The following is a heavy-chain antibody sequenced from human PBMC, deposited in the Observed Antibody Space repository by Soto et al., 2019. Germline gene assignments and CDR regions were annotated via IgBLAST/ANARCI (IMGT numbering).Heavy chain of an antibody. CDR1: GFTFSTYA. D-gene: IGHD6-19*01. Sequence: EVQLLESGGGLVQPGGSLRLSCAASGFTFSTYAMNWVRQAPGKGLEWVSGISGSGDSTYYADSVKGRFTVSRDNSKNTLYLKMNRLRAEDTAVFYCAKERSSGWSFDYWGQGTLVTVSS. J-gene: IGHJ4*02. CDR3: AKERSSGWSFDY. V-gene: IGHV3-23*01. CDR2: ISGSGDST.